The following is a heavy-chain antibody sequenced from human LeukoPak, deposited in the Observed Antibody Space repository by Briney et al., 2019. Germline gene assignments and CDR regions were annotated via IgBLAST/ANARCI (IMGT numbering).Heavy chain of an antibody. J-gene: IGHJ3*02. CDR2: IYHSGST. D-gene: IGHD6-19*01. Sequence: SETLSLTCTVSGYSISSGYYWGWIRQPPLKGLEWIGSIYHSGSTYYNPSLKSRVTISADTSKNEFSLKLSSVTAADTGVYYCAISVAGLGDAFDIWGQGTMVTVSS. CDR3: AISVAGLGDAFDI. CDR1: GYSISSGYY. V-gene: IGHV4-38-2*02.